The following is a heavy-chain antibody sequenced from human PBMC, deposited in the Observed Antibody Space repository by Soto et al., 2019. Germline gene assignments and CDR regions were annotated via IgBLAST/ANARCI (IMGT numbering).Heavy chain of an antibody. CDR1: GGSFSGYY. J-gene: IGHJ5*02. CDR2: INHSGST. V-gene: IGHV4-34*01. CDR3: ARGPMVRGVPSPPRPTGGWFDP. Sequence: SETLSLTCAVYGGSFSGYYWSWIRQPPGKGLEWIGEINHSGSTNYNPSLKSRVTISVDTSKNQFSLKLSSVTAADTAVYYCARGPMVRGVPSPPRPTGGWFDPWGQGTLVTVSS. D-gene: IGHD3-10*01.